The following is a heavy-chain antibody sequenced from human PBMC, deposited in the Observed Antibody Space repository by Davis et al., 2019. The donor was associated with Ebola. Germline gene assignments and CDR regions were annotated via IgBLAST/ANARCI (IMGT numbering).Heavy chain of an antibody. CDR2: ISSDGSNN. J-gene: IGHJ6*04. V-gene: IGHV3-30-3*01. CDR1: GFTFSSYS. Sequence: GESLKISCAASGFTFSSYSMHWVRQAPGKGLEWVAVISSDGSNNYYADSVQGRFTISRDNAKNALYLQMNGLRAEDTAVYYCARDLIIVVVPAAEGEGYYYGMDVWGKGTTVTVSS. CDR3: ARDLIIVVVPAAEGEGYYYGMDV. D-gene: IGHD2-2*01.